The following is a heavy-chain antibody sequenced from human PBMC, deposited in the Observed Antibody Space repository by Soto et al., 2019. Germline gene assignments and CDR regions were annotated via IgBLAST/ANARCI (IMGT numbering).Heavy chain of an antibody. Sequence: PGGSLRLSCAASGFTFSSYDMSWVRQAPGRGLEWVSTISGSGGTTYYADSVKGRFTISRDNSKNTLYLQMNSLRAEDTAVYYCAKATYSGGGAFDIWGQGTMVTVSS. CDR1: GFTFSSYD. CDR2: ISGSGGTT. J-gene: IGHJ3*02. D-gene: IGHD3-10*01. CDR3: AKATYSGGGAFDI. V-gene: IGHV3-23*01.